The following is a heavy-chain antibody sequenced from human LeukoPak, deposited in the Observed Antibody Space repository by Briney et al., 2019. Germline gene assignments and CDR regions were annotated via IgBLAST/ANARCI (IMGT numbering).Heavy chain of an antibody. CDR2: ISSSSSYI. D-gene: IGHD3-22*01. J-gene: IGHJ4*02. CDR1: GFTFSSYS. CDR3: AADSSGYYYVPY. V-gene: IGHV3-21*01. Sequence: GGSLRLSCAASGFTFSSYSMNWVRQAPGKGLEWVSSISSSSSYIYYADSVKGRFTISRDNAKNSLYLQMNSPRAEDTAVYYCAADSSGYYYVPYWGQGTLVTVSS.